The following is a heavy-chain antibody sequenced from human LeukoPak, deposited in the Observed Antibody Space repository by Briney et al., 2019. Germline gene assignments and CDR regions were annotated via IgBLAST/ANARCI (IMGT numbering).Heavy chain of an antibody. V-gene: IGHV3-11*01. CDR1: GFTFSDYY. CDR3: ARGPHPYHSDSSGYLDY. D-gene: IGHD3-22*01. Sequence: GGSLRLSCAASGFTFSDYYMSWIRQAPGKGLEWVSFTSSSGTTIYHADSVKGRFTISRDNAKNSLYLQVNSLRAEDTAVYYCARGPHPYHSDSSGYLDYWGQGTLVTVSS. CDR2: TSSSGTTI. J-gene: IGHJ4*02.